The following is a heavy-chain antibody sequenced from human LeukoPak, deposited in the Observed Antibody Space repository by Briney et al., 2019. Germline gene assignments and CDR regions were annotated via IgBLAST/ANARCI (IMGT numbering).Heavy chain of an antibody. CDR3: ARDGGYSYGYPNWFDP. D-gene: IGHD5-18*01. Sequence: GSLRLSCAASGFTVSSNHMSWIRQPPGKGLEWIGYIYYSGSTNYNPSLKSRVTISVDTSKNQFSLKLSSVTAADTAVYYCARDGGYSYGYPNWFDPWGQGTLVTVSS. CDR1: GFTVSSNH. CDR2: IYYSGST. V-gene: IGHV4-59*02. J-gene: IGHJ5*02.